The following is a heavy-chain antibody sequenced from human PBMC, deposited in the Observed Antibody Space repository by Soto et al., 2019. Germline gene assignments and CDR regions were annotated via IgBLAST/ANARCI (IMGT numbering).Heavy chain of an antibody. Sequence: SVKVSCKASGYTFTGYYMHWVRQAPGQGLEWMGWINPNSGGTNYAQKFQGRVTMTRDTSISTAYMELSRLRSDDTAVYYCARVARYCSGGSCYFWFDPWGQGTLVTVSS. CDR1: GYTFTGYY. D-gene: IGHD2-15*01. CDR2: INPNSGGT. J-gene: IGHJ5*02. CDR3: ARVARYCSGGSCYFWFDP. V-gene: IGHV1-2*02.